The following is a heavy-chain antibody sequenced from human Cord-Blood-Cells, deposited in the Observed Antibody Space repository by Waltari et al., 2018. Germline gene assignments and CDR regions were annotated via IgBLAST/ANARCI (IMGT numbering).Heavy chain of an antibody. CDR1: GGSFSGYY. J-gene: IGHJ4*02. CDR2: INHSGST. D-gene: IGHD1-7*01. V-gene: IGHV4-34*01. CDR3: WGGVGTATNVDY. Sequence: QVQLQQWGAGLLKPSETLSLTCAVYGGSFSGYYWSWIRQPPGKGLEWIGEINHSGSTHYNPSPKDRVTRSVGTYKNQFPLKPGSVTAGDTAGYYWWGGVGTATNVDYWGQGTLVTVSS.